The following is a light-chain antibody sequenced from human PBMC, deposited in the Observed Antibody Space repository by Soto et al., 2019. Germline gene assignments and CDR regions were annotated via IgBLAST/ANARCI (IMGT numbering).Light chain of an antibody. CDR2: DAT. V-gene: IGKV3-11*01. CDR3: QQRTSWPLT. CDR1: QSVSSY. J-gene: IGKJ4*01. Sequence: EIVLTQSPATLSLSPGERATLSCRASQSVSSYLAWYQQKPGQAPRLVIYDATYRATGIPARFSGSGSGTDFALTISSLEPEDIAVYYCQQRTSWPLTFGGGTNVEIK.